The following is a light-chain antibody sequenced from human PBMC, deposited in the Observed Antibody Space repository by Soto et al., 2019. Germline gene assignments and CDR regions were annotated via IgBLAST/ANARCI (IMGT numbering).Light chain of an antibody. V-gene: IGKV1-39*01. CDR2: GAS. Sequence: DIPMTQSPSSMSASVGDRVTISCRATQTISPYLNWYQQKLGRAPQLLIYGASTLQSGVSSRFSGSGSGTDFTLTISNLQPEDFATYYCQQSYSSPRTFGQGTKIDIK. CDR1: QTISPY. CDR3: QQSYSSPRT. J-gene: IGKJ2*02.